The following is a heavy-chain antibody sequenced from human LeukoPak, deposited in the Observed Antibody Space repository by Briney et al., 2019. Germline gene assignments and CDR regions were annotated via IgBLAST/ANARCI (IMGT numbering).Heavy chain of an antibody. J-gene: IGHJ3*02. V-gene: IGHV1-2*02. CDR3: ARNIYSSGWYYAFDI. CDR2: INPNSGGT. CDR1: GYTFTGYY. Sequence: ASVKVSCKASGYTFTGYYMHWVRQAPGQGLEWMGWINPNSGGTNYAQKFQGRVTMTRDTSISTAYMELSRLRSDDTAVYYCARNIYSSGWYYAFDIWGQGTMVTVSS. D-gene: IGHD6-19*01.